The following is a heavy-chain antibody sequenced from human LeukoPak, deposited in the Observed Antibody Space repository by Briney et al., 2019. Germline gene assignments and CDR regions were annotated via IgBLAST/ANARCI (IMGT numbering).Heavy chain of an antibody. Sequence: PGGSLRLSCTASGSTFTTYSMDWVRQAPGKGLEWVSSIDNSGTYIYYADSVKGRFTISRDNAKNSLYLQKSSLRAEDTAVYYCARAQILRNHVDYWGQGTLVPVPS. J-gene: IGHJ4*02. D-gene: IGHD1-14*01. CDR2: IDNSGTYI. V-gene: IGHV3-21*01. CDR3: ARAQILRNHVDY. CDR1: GSTFTTYS.